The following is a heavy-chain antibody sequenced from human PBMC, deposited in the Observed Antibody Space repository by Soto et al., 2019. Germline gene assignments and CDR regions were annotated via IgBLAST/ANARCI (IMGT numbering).Heavy chain of an antibody. CDR2: IDQDGSAK. Sequence: GGSLRLSCAASGFTFSSYLMNWVRQAPGKGLEWVASIDQDGSAKYYVDSVKGRFTISKDNAKNSVYLQMNSLRAEDTAVYYCARGHSSSPNWFDPWGQGALVTVSS. V-gene: IGHV3-7*03. CDR1: GFTFSSYL. CDR3: ARGHSSSPNWFDP. J-gene: IGHJ5*02. D-gene: IGHD6-6*01.